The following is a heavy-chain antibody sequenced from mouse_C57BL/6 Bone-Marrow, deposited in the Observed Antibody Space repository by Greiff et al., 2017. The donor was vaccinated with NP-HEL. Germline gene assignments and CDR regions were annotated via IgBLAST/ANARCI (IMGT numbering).Heavy chain of an antibody. CDR1: GYTFTSYW. V-gene: IGHV1-55*01. Sequence: QVQLQQPGAELVKPGASVKMSCKASGYTFTSYWITWVKQRPGQGLEWIGDIYPGSGSTNYNEKFKSKATLTVDTSSSTAYMQLSSLTSEDSAVYYCARGKATAQATGFAYWGQGTLVTVSA. J-gene: IGHJ3*01. CDR3: ARGKATAQATGFAY. CDR2: IYPGSGST. D-gene: IGHD3-2*02.